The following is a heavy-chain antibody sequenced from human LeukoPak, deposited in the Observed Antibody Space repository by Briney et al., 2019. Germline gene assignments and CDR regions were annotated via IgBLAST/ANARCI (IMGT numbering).Heavy chain of an antibody. CDR3: VRESVYYDNVLDY. CDR1: GFTFSSHG. V-gene: IGHV3-21*01. CDR2: ITSSSDYI. Sequence: GGSLRLSCAASGFTFSSHGMNWVRQAPGKGLEWVSVITSSSDYIYYADSLKGRFTVSRDNAKNSLYLQLNSLRAEDTSVYYCVRESVYYDNVLDYWGQGTLVTVSS. D-gene: IGHD3-22*01. J-gene: IGHJ4*02.